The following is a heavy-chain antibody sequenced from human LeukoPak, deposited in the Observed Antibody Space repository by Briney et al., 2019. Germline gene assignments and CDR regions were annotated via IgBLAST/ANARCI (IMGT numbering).Heavy chain of an antibody. CDR3: AGRYCSSTSCYYPGTYYYGMDV. D-gene: IGHD2-2*01. CDR2: INHSGST. J-gene: IGHJ6*02. CDR1: GGSFSGYY. Sequence: SETLSLTCAVYGGSFSGYYWSWIRQPPGKGLEWIGEINHSGSTNYNPSLKSRVTISVDTSKNQFSLKLSSVTAADTAVYYCAGRYCSSTSCYYPGTYYYGMDVWGQGTTVTVSS. V-gene: IGHV4-34*01.